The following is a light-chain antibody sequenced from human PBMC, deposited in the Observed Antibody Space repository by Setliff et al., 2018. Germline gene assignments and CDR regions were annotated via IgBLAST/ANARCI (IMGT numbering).Light chain of an antibody. Sequence: QSVLTQPPSVFGAPGQTITISCTGSSSDMGAGFSVHWYQQLPGTAPKLLIFGNNNRPSGVPDRFSGSKSGTSASLAITGLQADDEADYYCQSYGGSVSGYVFGTGTKVTVL. CDR1: SSDMGAGFS. CDR2: GNN. CDR3: QSYGGSVSGYV. J-gene: IGLJ1*01. V-gene: IGLV1-40*01.